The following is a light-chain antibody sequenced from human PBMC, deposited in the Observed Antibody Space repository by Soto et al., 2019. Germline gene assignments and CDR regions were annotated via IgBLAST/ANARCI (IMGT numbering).Light chain of an antibody. V-gene: IGLV2-18*01. CDR3: SLFTTSSTWV. J-gene: IGLJ3*02. CDR2: EVT. CDR1: SIDVGSYKR. Sequence: QAVVTQPPSVSGSPGQSVTISCTGSSIDVGSYKRVSWYQQPPGTAPKLIIYEVTNRPSGVPDRFSGSKPGNTASLTISGLQAEDEADYYCSLFTTSSTWVFGGGTKVTVL.